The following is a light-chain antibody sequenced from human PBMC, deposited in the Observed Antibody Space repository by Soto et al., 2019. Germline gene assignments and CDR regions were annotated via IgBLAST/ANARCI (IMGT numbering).Light chain of an antibody. Sequence: TQSPSTLSGSVGDRATLSCTASQNVNSNFFAWYQHQAGQAPRLLMYGVSSRATGIPDRFSGSGTGTEFTLTISRLEPEDFAVYYCQQYGSSPLTFGGGTKVDIK. CDR2: GVS. CDR3: QQYGSSPLT. CDR1: QNVNSNF. V-gene: IGKV3-20*01. J-gene: IGKJ4*01.